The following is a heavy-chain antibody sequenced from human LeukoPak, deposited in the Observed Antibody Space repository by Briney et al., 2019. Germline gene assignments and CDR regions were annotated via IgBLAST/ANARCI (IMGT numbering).Heavy chain of an antibody. CDR1: GDSISSYY. CDR3: ARHQGHSSGWYYFDY. V-gene: IGHV4-59*08. Sequence: SETLSLTCTVSGDSISSYYWSWIRQPPGKGLEWIGYIYYSGSTNYNPSLKSRVTISVDTSKNQFSLKLSSVTAADTAVYYCARHQGHSSGWYYFDYWGQGTLVTVSS. CDR2: IYYSGST. D-gene: IGHD6-19*01. J-gene: IGHJ4*02.